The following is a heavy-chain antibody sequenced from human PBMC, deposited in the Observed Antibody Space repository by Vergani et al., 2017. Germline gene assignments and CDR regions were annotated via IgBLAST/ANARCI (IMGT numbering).Heavy chain of an antibody. D-gene: IGHD3-9*01. J-gene: IGHJ6*03. CDR3: ARGITIDSFHYYYYYMDV. CDR1: EFILGTYW. V-gene: IGHV3-7*01. CDR2: IKQDGSEK. Sequence: DVQLVESGGGLVQPGGSLRLSCTGSEFILGTYWMSWVRQAPGKGLEWVANIKQDGSEKYYVDSVKGRFTISRDNAKNSLYLQMNSLRAEDTAVYYCARGITIDSFHYYYYYMDVWGKGTTVTVSS.